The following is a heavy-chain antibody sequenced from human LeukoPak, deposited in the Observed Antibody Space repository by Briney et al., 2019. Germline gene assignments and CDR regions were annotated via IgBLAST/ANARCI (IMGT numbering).Heavy chain of an antibody. CDR3: ARDWTGWSFDP. J-gene: IGHJ5*02. CDR2: ISDSGSTI. D-gene: IGHD3/OR15-3a*01. V-gene: IGHV3-48*03. Sequence: WGSLRLSCAASGFTFSNHEMNWVRQDPGKGLEWISYISDSGSTIYYSDSVKGRFTISRDNTKNSLYLQMNSLRAEDTAVYYCARDWTGWSFDPWGQGTLVTVSS. CDR1: GFTFSNHE.